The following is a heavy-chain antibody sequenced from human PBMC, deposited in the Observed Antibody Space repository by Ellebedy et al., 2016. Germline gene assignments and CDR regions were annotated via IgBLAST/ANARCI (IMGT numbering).Heavy chain of an antibody. Sequence: ASVKVSCXVSGNTLSELSIHWVRQAPGKGLEWMGSFEPAGAEKVYAPKLQGRVTMTTDTSTSTAYMELRSLRSDDTAMYYCARGGMLYCSSTYCVDYWGQGTLVTASS. V-gene: IGHV1-24*01. CDR3: ARGGMLYCSSTYCVDY. CDR1: GNTLSELS. CDR2: FEPAGAEK. D-gene: IGHD2-2*01. J-gene: IGHJ4*02.